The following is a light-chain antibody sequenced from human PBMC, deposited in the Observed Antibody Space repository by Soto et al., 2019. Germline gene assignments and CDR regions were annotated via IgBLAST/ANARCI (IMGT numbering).Light chain of an antibody. CDR1: QDISNY. V-gene: IGKV1-16*01. CDR3: QQYYSYPTLT. Sequence: DIQMTQSPSSLSASVGDRVTITCQASQDISNYLTWYQQKPGKAPKLLIYAASNLQRGVPSRFSGSGSGTDFTLTISCLQSEDFATYYCQQYYSYPTLTFGGGTKVDIK. CDR2: AAS. J-gene: IGKJ4*01.